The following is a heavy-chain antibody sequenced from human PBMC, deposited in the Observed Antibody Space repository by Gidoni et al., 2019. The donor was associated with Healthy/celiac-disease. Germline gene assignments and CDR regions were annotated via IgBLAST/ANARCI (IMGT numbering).Heavy chain of an antibody. CDR2: IYYSGST. D-gene: IGHD3-3*01. J-gene: IGHJ4*02. V-gene: IGHV4-61*01. CDR1: GGSVSSGRYY. CDR3: ARAPHNYDFWSGYYFDY. Sequence: QVQLQESGPGLVKPSETLSLTCTVSGGSVSSGRYYWSWIRQPPGKGLEWIGYIYYSGSTNYNPSLKSRVTISVDTSKNQFSLKLSSVTAADTAVYYCARAPHNYDFWSGYYFDYWGQGTLVTVSS.